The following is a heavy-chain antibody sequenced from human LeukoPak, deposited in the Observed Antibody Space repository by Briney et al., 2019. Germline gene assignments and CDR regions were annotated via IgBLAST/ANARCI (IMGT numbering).Heavy chain of an antibody. D-gene: IGHD1-26*01. V-gene: IGHV4-61*02. CDR3: ARATRSGRDPNYFDY. CDR2: IYTSGST. Sequence: SETLSLTCTVSGGSISSGSYYWSWIRQPAGKGLEWIGRIYTSGSTNYNPSLKSRVTISVDTSKNQFSLKLSSVTAADTAVYYCARATRSGRDPNYFDYWGQGTLVTVSS. J-gene: IGHJ4*02. CDR1: GGSISSGSYY.